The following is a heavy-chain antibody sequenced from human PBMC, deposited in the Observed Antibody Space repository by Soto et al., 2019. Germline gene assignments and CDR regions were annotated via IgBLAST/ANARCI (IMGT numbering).Heavy chain of an antibody. CDR1: GLTFSSDE. CDR3: ARDYYYEGSDY. CDR2: ISESGRTI. Sequence: EVQVVESGGGLVQPGGSLRLSCVASGLTFSSDEMNWVRQAPGKGLEWVSYISESGRTILYADSVRGRFTISRDNAKNSLYLQMNSLRVEDTAVYYCARDYYYEGSDYWGQGTLVTVSS. V-gene: IGHV3-48*03. J-gene: IGHJ4*02. D-gene: IGHD3-22*01.